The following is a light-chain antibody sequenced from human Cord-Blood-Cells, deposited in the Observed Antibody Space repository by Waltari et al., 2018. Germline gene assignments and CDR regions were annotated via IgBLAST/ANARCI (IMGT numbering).Light chain of an antibody. CDR3: CSYAGSSTLV. CDR1: RSDVGSHNL. CDR2: EGS. V-gene: IGLV2-23*01. Sequence: QSALTQPASVSGSPGQSITISCTGTRSDVGSHNLFPWYQQHPGKAPKLMIYEGSKRPSGVSNRFSGSKSGNTASLTISGLQAEDEADYYCCSYAGSSTLVFGGGTKLTVL. J-gene: IGLJ2*01.